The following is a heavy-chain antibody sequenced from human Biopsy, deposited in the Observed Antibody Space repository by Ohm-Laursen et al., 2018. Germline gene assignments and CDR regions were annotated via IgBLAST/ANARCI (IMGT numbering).Heavy chain of an antibody. J-gene: IGHJ3*02. V-gene: IGHV3-48*03. CDR3: ARGTRTSWRRAFDI. D-gene: IGHD1-1*01. Sequence: SLRLSCAVSGFTLSAYDMNWVRQTPGKGLEWVSYISSSGSTIYYAESLKGRFTISKDNGKISLYLQMNSLRAEDTAVYYCARGTRTSWRRAFDIWGRGTMVTVSS. CDR1: GFTLSAYD. CDR2: ISSSGSTI.